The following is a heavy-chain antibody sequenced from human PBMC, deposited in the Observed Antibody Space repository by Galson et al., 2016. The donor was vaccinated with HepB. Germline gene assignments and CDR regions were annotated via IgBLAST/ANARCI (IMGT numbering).Heavy chain of an antibody. Sequence: SETLSLTCTLSGGSISTYFWSWIRQPPGKGLEWIGYIYYSGRTNYNPSLKSRLTISVDTSKNQFSLKLSSVTAADTAVYFCAKHMMVTSNYFYYGMGVWGQGTTVTVSS. D-gene: IGHD2-21*02. CDR2: IYYSGRT. CDR3: AKHMMVTSNYFYYGMGV. V-gene: IGHV4-59*08. CDR1: GGSISTYF. J-gene: IGHJ6*02.